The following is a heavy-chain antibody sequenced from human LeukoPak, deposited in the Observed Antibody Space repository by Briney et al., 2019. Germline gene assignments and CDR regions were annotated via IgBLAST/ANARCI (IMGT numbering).Heavy chain of an antibody. CDR1: GYTFTSYD. D-gene: IGHD1-26*01. Sequence: ASVKVSCKASGYTFTSYDINWVRQATGQGLEWMGWMNPNSGNTGYARKFQGRVTITRNTSISTAYMELSSLRSEDTAVYYCARGREPWLPDYWGQGTLVTVSS. CDR2: MNPNSGNT. CDR3: ARGREPWLPDY. J-gene: IGHJ4*02. V-gene: IGHV1-8*03.